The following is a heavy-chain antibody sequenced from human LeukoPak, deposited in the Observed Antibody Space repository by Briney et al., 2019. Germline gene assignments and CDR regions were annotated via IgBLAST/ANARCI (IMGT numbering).Heavy chain of an antibody. J-gene: IGHJ3*02. CDR2: IWYDGSNK. Sequence: PGGSLRLSCAASGXTFSSYGMHWVRQAPGKGLEWVAVIWYDGSNKYYADSVKGRFTISRDNSKNTLYLQMNSLRAEDTAVYYCARHNYYDSSGYYPYDAFDIWGQGTMVTVSS. CDR3: ARHNYYDSSGYYPYDAFDI. CDR1: GXTFSSYG. D-gene: IGHD3-22*01. V-gene: IGHV3-33*01.